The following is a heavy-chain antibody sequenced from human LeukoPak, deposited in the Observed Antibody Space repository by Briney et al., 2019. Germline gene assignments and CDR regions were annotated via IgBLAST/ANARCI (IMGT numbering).Heavy chain of an antibody. D-gene: IGHD5-18*01. CDR2: INHSGST. CDR1: GGSFSGYY. Sequence: SETLSLTCAVYGGSFSGYYWSWIRQPPGKGLEWIGEINHSGSTNYNPSLKSRVTISVGTSKNQFSLKLSSVTAADTAVYYCARGGITWIQLWSRRGFDYWGQGTLVTVSS. V-gene: IGHV4-34*01. CDR3: ARGGITWIQLWSRRGFDY. J-gene: IGHJ4*02.